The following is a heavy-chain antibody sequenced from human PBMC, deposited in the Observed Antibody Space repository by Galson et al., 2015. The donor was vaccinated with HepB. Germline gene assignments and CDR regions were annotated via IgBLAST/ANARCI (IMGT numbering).Heavy chain of an antibody. CDR3: AKDPDYYGAGSYSYHGMDV. Sequence: SLRLSCAASGFTFNFFAINWVRQAPGKGLEWVAVISHDGSDTYYADSVKGRFTFSRDDSKSTLYLQMNSLRVEDTAVYYCAKDPDYYGAGSYSYHGMDVWGQGTTVTVSS. J-gene: IGHJ6*02. V-gene: IGHV3-30*04. CDR2: ISHDGSDT. CDR1: GFTFNFFA. D-gene: IGHD3-10*01.